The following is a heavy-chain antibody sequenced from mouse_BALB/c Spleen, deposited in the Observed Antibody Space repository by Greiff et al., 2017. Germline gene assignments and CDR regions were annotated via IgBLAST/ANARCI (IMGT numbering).Heavy chain of an antibody. Sequence: EVKLQESGGDLVKPGGSLKLSCAASGFTFSSYGMPWVRQTPDKRLEWVATISIGGSYTYYPDSVKGRFTISRDNAKNTLYLQMSRLKSEDTAMYYCARHGDGNDRRYAMDYWGQGTSVTVSS. CDR1: GFTFSSYG. CDR2: ISIGGSYT. J-gene: IGHJ4*01. CDR3: ARHGDGNDRRYAMDY. V-gene: IGHV5-6*01. D-gene: IGHD2-2*01.